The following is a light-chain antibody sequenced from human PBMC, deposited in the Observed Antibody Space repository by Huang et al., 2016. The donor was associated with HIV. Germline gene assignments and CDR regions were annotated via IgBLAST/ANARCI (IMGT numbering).Light chain of an antibody. CDR1: QSLSSN. CDR2: GAS. J-gene: IGKJ1*01. Sequence: EIVMTQSPATLSVSPGERATLSCRASQSLSSNLAWYQQKPGQAPRLLVYGASTRATSSPARFSGSGSGTEFTLTISSLQSEDFAIYYCQQYNDWPPRWTFGQGTKVEIK. V-gene: IGKV3-15*01. CDR3: QQYNDWPPRWT.